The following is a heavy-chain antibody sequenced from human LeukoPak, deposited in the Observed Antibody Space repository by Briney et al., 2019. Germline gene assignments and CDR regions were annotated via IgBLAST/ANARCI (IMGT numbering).Heavy chain of an antibody. V-gene: IGHV3-48*01. CDR1: GFTFSNYN. J-gene: IGHJ3*02. D-gene: IGHD2-2*03. CDR3: ARLMDRARRDAFDI. Sequence: GGSLTLSCAASGFTFSNYNMNWVRQAPGKGLEWISYISSSSSTKNYADSVKGRFTVSSDNAWNSLYLQMNSLRAEDTAVYYCARLMDRARRDAFDIWGHGTMVTVSS. CDR2: ISSSSSTK.